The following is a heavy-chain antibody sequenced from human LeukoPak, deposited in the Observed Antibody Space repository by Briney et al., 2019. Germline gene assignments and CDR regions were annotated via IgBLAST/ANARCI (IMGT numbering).Heavy chain of an antibody. CDR2: IIPIFGTG. D-gene: IGHD2-21*02. Sequence: ASVKVSCKASGGTFSSYAISWVRQAPGQGLEGMGGIIPIFGTGNYAQKLQGRVTITADKSTSTAYMELSSLRSEDTAVYYCARVVVVTHYYMDVWGKGTTVTVSS. CDR1: GGTFSSYA. J-gene: IGHJ6*03. V-gene: IGHV1-69*06. CDR3: ARVVVVTHYYMDV.